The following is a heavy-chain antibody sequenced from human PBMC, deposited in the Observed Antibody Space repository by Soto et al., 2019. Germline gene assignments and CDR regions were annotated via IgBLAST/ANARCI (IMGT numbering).Heavy chain of an antibody. CDR1: GFTFSSYA. Sequence: GGSLRLSCAASGFTFSSYAMHWVRQAPGKGLEWVAVISYDGSNKYYADSVKGRFAISRDNSKNTLYLQMNSLRAEDTAVYYCARDGGNIVVVPAANYGMDVWGQGTTVTVSS. CDR2: ISYDGSNK. V-gene: IGHV3-30*09. J-gene: IGHJ6*02. CDR3: ARDGGNIVVVPAANYGMDV. D-gene: IGHD2-2*01.